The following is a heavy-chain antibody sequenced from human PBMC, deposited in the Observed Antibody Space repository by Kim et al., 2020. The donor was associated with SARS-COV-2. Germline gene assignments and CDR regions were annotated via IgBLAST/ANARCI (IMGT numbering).Heavy chain of an antibody. J-gene: IGHJ6*02. Sequence: SETLSLTCAVYGGSFSGYYWSWIRQPPGKGLEWIGEINHSGSTNYNPSLKSRVTISVDTSKNQFSLKLSSVTAADTAVYYCARLGSSWSYYYYYGMDVWGQGTTVTVSS. D-gene: IGHD6-13*01. CDR1: GGSFSGYY. CDR3: ARLGSSWSYYYYYGMDV. V-gene: IGHV4-34*01. CDR2: INHSGST.